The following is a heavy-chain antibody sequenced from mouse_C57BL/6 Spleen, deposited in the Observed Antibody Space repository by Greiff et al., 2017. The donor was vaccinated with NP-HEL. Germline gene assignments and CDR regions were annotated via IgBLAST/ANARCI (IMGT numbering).Heavy chain of an antibody. J-gene: IGHJ2*01. CDR2: INPYNGGT. D-gene: IGHD1-1*01. CDR3: ARVEDTTVDFDY. Sequence: DVKLQESGPVLVKPGASVKMSCKASGYTFTDYYMNWVKQSHGKSLEWIGVINPYNGGTSYNQKFKGKATLTVDKSSSTAYMELNSLTSEDSAVYYCARVEDTTVDFDYWGQGTTLTVSS. V-gene: IGHV1-19*01. CDR1: GYTFTDYY.